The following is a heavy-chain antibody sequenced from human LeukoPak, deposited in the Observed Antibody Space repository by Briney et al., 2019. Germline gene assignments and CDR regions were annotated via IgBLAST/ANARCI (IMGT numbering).Heavy chain of an antibody. CDR1: GGSISSGSYY. D-gene: IGHD3-10*01. CDR3: ARVGYCDLGNYYNRYYYDY. CDR2: IYTRGRT. J-gene: IGHJ4*02. V-gene: IGHV4-61*02. Sequence: PSQTLSLTCTVSGGSISSGSYYWSWIRQPAGRRLECIGRIYTRGRTNYNPSLKIRATISVVTSKDQFSLKQSSVTAADTAVYYCARVGYCDLGNYYNRYYYDYWGQGILVTGSS.